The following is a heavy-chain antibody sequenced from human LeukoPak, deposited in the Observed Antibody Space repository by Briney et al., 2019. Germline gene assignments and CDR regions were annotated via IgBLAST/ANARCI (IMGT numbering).Heavy chain of an antibody. Sequence: GRSLRLSCVASGFTFSSYAMHWVRQTPGKGLEWVAVISYDGGYKEYAGSVKGRFTISRDNSENTLYLQMNSLRPDDTAVYYCAEDGSYSGSYLPDYWGQGTPVTVSS. J-gene: IGHJ4*02. D-gene: IGHD1-26*01. V-gene: IGHV3-30*18. CDR3: AEDGSYSGSYLPDY. CDR1: GFTFSSYA. CDR2: ISYDGGYK.